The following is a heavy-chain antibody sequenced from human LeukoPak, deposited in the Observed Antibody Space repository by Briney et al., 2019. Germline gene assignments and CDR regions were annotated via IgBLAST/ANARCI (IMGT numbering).Heavy chain of an antibody. D-gene: IGHD5-18*01. Sequence: GSLRLSCAASGFTFSSYGMHWVRQAPGKGLEWVAVIWYDGSNKHYADSVKGRFTISRDNSKNTLYLQMNSLRAEDTAVYYCAMWIQVWKFDYWGQGTLVTVSS. J-gene: IGHJ4*02. CDR3: AMWIQVWKFDY. V-gene: IGHV3-33*01. CDR2: IWYDGSNK. CDR1: GFTFSSYG.